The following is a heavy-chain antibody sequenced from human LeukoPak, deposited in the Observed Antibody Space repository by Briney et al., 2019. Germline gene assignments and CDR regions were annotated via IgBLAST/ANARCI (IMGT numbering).Heavy chain of an antibody. D-gene: IGHD3-22*01. CDR2: ISSSSSYI. Sequence: GGSLRLSCAASGFTFSSYSMNWVRQAPGKGLEWVSSISSSSSYIYYADSVKGRFTISRDNVKNSLYLQMNSLRAEDTAVYYCARDPSYYYDSSGSHWGQGTLVTVSS. V-gene: IGHV3-21*01. J-gene: IGHJ4*02. CDR1: GFTFSSYS. CDR3: ARDPSYYYDSSGSH.